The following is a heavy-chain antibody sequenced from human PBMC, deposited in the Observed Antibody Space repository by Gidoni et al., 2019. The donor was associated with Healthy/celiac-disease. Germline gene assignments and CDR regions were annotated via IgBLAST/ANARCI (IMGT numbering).Heavy chain of an antibody. CDR2: INTNTGNP. V-gene: IGHV7-4-1*02. D-gene: IGHD3-22*01. Sequence: QVQLVQSGSELKKPGASVKVSCKASGYPFTSYAINWMRQAPGQGLEWMGWINTNTGNPTYAQGFTGRFVFSLDTSVSTAYLQISSLKAEDTAVYYCARLPNYYDSSGYYYFDYWGQGTLVTVSS. J-gene: IGHJ4*02. CDR1: GYPFTSYA. CDR3: ARLPNYYDSSGYYYFDY.